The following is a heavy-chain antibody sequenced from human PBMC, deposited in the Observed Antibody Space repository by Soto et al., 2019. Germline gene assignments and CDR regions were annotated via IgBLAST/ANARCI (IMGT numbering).Heavy chain of an antibody. J-gene: IGHJ2*01. V-gene: IGHV1-18*01. CDR1: GYTFTSYG. CDR2: ISAYNGNT. D-gene: IGHD4-17*01. Sequence: QVQLVQSGAEVKKPGASVKGSCKASGYTFTSYGISWVRQAPGQGLEWMGWISAYNGNTNYAQKLQGRVTMTTDTSTSTAYMEPSRMKSDDTAVYYCARVRVHTVTTHWYFDLWGRGTLVTVSS. CDR3: ARVRVHTVTTHWYFDL.